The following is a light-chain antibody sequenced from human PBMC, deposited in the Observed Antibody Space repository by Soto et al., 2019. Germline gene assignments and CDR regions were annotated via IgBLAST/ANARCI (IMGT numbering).Light chain of an antibody. CDR3: ETWDSNIRVV. V-gene: IGLV4-60*03. J-gene: IGLJ2*01. Sequence: QPVLTQSSSASASLGSSVKLTCTLSSGHSSYIIAWHQQQPGKAPRYLMKLEGSGSYNKGSGVPDRFSGSSSGADRYLTISNLQSEDEADYYCETWDSNIRVVFGGGTKLTVL. CDR2: LEGSGSY. CDR1: SGHSSYI.